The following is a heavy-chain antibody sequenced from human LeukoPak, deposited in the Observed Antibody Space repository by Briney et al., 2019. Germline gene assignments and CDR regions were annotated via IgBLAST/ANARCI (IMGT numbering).Heavy chain of an antibody. CDR1: GFNFNIYA. V-gene: IGHV3-23*01. CDR2: ITGNAGAI. D-gene: IGHD2-2*03. Sequence: GGSLRLSCAASGFNFNIYAMNWVRQAPGKGMEWVSLITGNAGAINYADSVKGRLTISRDNSKSTLYLQMNSLRAEDTAVYYCVKDRVPDGYYSVDHWGQGTLVAVSS. CDR3: VKDRVPDGYYSVDH. J-gene: IGHJ4*02.